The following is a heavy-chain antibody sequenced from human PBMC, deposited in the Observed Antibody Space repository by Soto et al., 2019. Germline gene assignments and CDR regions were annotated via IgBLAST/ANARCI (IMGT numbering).Heavy chain of an antibody. CDR2: IYPGNSDT. Sequence: GESLKVSCNASGYCFTSYFIGWVRQMPGKGLEWMGIIYPGNSDTRYSPSFQGQVTIAADKSISTAYLQWSSLKASDTAMYYCARRIAAAGPPDYWGQGTPVTVSS. D-gene: IGHD6-13*01. V-gene: IGHV5-51*01. J-gene: IGHJ4*02. CDR3: ARRIAAAGPPDY. CDR1: GYCFTSYF.